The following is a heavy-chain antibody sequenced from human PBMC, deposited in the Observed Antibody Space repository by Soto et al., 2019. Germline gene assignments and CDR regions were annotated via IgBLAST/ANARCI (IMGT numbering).Heavy chain of an antibody. CDR3: TTDILVDTAMPNNWFDS. J-gene: IGHJ5*01. D-gene: IGHD5-18*01. CDR2: IKSKTDGGTT. Sequence: GGSLRLSCAASGFTFSNAWMNWVRQAPGKGLEWVGRIKSKTDGGTTDYAAPVKGRFTISRDDSKNTLYLQMNSLKTEDTAVYYCTTDILVDTAMPNNWFDSXGQGTLVTVSS. V-gene: IGHV3-15*07. CDR1: GFTFSNAW.